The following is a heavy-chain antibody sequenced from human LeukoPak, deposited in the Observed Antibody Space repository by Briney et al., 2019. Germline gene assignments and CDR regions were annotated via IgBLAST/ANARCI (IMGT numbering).Heavy chain of an antibody. V-gene: IGHV4-59*01. CDR2: IYYSGST. Sequence: SETLSLTCAVYGGSFSGYYWSWIRQPPGKGLEWIGYIYYSGSTNYNPSLKSRVTISVDTSKNQFSLKLSSVTAADTAVYYCARDDIGGAYAFDIWGQGTMVTVSS. J-gene: IGHJ3*02. CDR1: GGSFSGYY. D-gene: IGHD2-15*01. CDR3: ARDDIGGAYAFDI.